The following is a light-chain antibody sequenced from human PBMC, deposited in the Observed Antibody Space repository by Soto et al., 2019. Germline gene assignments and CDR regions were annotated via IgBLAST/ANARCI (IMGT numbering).Light chain of an antibody. CDR2: GAS. V-gene: IGKV3-20*01. CDR3: QQYGSSPLT. J-gene: IGKJ4*01. CDR1: QSVSSSY. Sequence: EIVLTQSPCTLSLSPGERATLSCRASQSVSSSYLAWYQQKPGQAPRLLIYGASSRATGIPYRFSGSGSGTDFTLTISRLEPEDFAVYYCQQYGSSPLTFGGGTKVEIK.